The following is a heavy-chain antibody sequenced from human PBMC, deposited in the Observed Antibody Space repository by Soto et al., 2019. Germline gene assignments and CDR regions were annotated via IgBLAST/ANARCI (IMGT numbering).Heavy chain of an antibody. Sequence: SSETLSVTCTVSGGSISSYYWSWIRQPPGKGLEWIGYIYYSGSTNYNPSLKSRVTISVDTSKNQFSLKLSSVTAADTAVYYCARRRGKQLRTNYYYYMDVWGKGTTVTVSS. CDR3: ARRRGKQLRTNYYYYMDV. V-gene: IGHV4-59*08. CDR2: IYYSGST. J-gene: IGHJ6*03. CDR1: GGSISSYY. D-gene: IGHD6-13*01.